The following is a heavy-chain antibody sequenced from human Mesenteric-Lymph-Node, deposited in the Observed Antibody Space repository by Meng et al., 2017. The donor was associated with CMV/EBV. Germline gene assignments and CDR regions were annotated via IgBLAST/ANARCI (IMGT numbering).Heavy chain of an antibody. Sequence: GGSLRLSCAASGFTFSSYSMNWVRQAPGKGLEWVSSISSSSSYIYYADSLKGRFTISRDNARNSLHLQMNSLRAEDTAVYYCARTITGTTPEGYWGQGTLVTVSS. CDR1: GFTFSSYS. CDR2: ISSSSSYI. V-gene: IGHV3-21*01. J-gene: IGHJ4*02. CDR3: ARTITGTTPEGY. D-gene: IGHD1/OR15-1a*01.